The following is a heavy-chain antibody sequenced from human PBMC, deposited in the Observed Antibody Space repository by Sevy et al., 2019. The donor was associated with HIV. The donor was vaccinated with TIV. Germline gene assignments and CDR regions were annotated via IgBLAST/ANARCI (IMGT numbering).Heavy chain of an antibody. CDR3: AGAGMGAKGFDY. J-gene: IGHJ4*02. CDR1: GFIFNSYV. D-gene: IGHD1-26*01. Sequence: GGSLRLSCAASGFIFNSYVMSWVRQAPGKGLEWVSGISASGGSTFYADSVKGRFTMSRDNFKNALYLEMNSLRVEDTAVYYCAGAGMGAKGFDYWGQGTLVTVSS. CDR2: ISASGGST. V-gene: IGHV3-23*01.